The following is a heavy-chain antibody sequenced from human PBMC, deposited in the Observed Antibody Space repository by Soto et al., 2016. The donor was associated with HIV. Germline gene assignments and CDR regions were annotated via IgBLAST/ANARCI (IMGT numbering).Heavy chain of an antibody. CDR2: IKSDGSST. J-gene: IGHJ4*02. V-gene: IGHV3-74*01. D-gene: IGHD3-9*01. Sequence: EVQLVESGGGIVQPGGPVRLSCAASGFTFSNYWMHWVRQAPGKGLVWVSRIKSDGSSTSYADSVKGRFTISRDNAKNTLYLRMNNLRAEDTAVYYCAREGRYFDYLSHRPLDYWGQGTLVTVSS. CDR3: AREGRYFDYLSHRPLDY. CDR1: GFTFSNYW.